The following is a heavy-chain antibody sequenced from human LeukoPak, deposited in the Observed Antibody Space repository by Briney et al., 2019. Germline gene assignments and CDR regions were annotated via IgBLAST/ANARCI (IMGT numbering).Heavy chain of an antibody. V-gene: IGHV3-13*05. CDR2: IDTAGDP. J-gene: IGHJ6*04. Sequence: PGGSLRLSCVASGFTFSSNGMHWVRQAAGKGLEWVSGIDTAGDPCYPGSVKGRFTISRENAKNSLYLQMNSLTAGDTAVYYCARGYGSGSYAGMEVWGKGTTVTVSS. CDR1: GFTFSSNG. D-gene: IGHD3-10*01. CDR3: ARGYGSGSYAGMEV.